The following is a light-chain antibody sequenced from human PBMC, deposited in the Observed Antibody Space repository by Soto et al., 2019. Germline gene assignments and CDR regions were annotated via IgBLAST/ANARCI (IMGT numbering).Light chain of an antibody. CDR3: ASYTRTTTLV. CDR1: ISDIGGYNF. V-gene: IGLV2-14*01. J-gene: IGLJ2*01. CDR2: DVN. Sequence: QSALTQPASVSGSPGQSITISCTGTISDIGGYNFISWYQHHPGKAPKLVIYDVNNRPSGISYRFSGSKSGNTASLTISGLQAEDEADYYGASYTRTTTLVFGGGTQLTVL.